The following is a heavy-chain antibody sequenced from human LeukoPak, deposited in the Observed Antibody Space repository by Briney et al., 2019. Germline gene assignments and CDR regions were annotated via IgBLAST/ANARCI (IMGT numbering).Heavy chain of an antibody. V-gene: IGHV4-34*01. D-gene: IGHD3-3*01. CDR1: GGSFSGYY. Sequence: SETLSLTCAVYGGSFSGYYWSWIRQPPGKGLEWIGEINHSGSTNYNPSLKSRVTISVDTSKNQFSLKLSSVTAADTAVYYCARAPMRSGYFYWGQGTLVIVSS. CDR2: INHSGST. CDR3: ARAPMRSGYFY. J-gene: IGHJ4*02.